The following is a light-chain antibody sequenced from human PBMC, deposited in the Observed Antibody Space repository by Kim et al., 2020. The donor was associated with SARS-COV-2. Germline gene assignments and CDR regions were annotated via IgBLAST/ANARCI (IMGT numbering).Light chain of an antibody. CDR2: GKN. CDR1: SLRSDY. CDR3: NSRDSSGNWV. J-gene: IGLJ3*02. Sequence: VALGQTVRITCQGDSLRSDYASWYQQKPGQAPVLVIYGKNNWPSGIPDRFSGSSSGNTASLTITGAQAEDEADYYCNSRDSSGNWVFGGGTQLTVL. V-gene: IGLV3-19*01.